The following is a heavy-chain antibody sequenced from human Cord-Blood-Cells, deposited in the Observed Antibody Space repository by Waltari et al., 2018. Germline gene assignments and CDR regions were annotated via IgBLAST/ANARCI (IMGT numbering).Heavy chain of an antibody. CDR3: AKNWDDAFDI. Sequence: EVQLLESGGGLEQPGGSLIVSRAASGFTLSSYAMSWVRKAPGQGLEWVSAISGSGGSTYYADSVKGLFTISRDNSKNTLYLQMNSLRAEYTAVYYCAKNWDDAFDIWGQGTMVTVSS. V-gene: IGHV3-23*01. J-gene: IGHJ3*02. D-gene: IGHD7-27*01. CDR2: ISGSGGST. CDR1: GFTLSSYA.